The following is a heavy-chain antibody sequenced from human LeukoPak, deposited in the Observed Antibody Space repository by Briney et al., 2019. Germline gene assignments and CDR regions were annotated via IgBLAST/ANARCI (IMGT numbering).Heavy chain of an antibody. V-gene: IGHV3-48*03. CDR2: ISSSGSTI. Sequence: PGGSLRLSCAASGLTFSSYEMNWVRQAPGKGLEWVSYISSSGSTIYYADSVKGRFTVSRDNAKNSLYLQMNSLRAEDAAVYYCARELRLPYFDYWGQGTLVTVSS. J-gene: IGHJ4*02. CDR3: ARELRLPYFDY. CDR1: GLTFSSYE. D-gene: IGHD2-15*01.